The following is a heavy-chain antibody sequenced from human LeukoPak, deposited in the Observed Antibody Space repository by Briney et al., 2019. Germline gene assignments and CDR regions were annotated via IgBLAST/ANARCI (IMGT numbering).Heavy chain of an antibody. CDR3: ARDEAHPNTYYYGSGSYYARLDI. Sequence: PSETLSLTCAVYGGSFSGYYWSWICQPPGKGLEWIGEINHSGSTNYNPSLKSRVTISVDTSKNQFSLKLSSVTAADTAVYYCARDEAHPNTYYYGSGSYYARLDIWGQGTMVTVSS. CDR2: INHSGST. J-gene: IGHJ3*02. V-gene: IGHV4-34*01. D-gene: IGHD3-10*01. CDR1: GGSFSGYY.